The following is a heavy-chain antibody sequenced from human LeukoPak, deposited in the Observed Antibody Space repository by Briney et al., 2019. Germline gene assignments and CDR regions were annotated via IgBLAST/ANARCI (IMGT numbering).Heavy chain of an antibody. Sequence: SGTLSLTCAVYGGSFSGYYWSWIRQPPGKGLEWIGEINHSGSTNYNPSLKSRVTISVDTSKNQSSLKLSSVTAADTAVYYCARSMRTMIVVVMRGNWFDPWGQGTLVTVSS. CDR1: GGSFSGYY. D-gene: IGHD3-22*01. V-gene: IGHV4-34*01. CDR2: INHSGST. CDR3: ARSMRTMIVVVMRGNWFDP. J-gene: IGHJ5*02.